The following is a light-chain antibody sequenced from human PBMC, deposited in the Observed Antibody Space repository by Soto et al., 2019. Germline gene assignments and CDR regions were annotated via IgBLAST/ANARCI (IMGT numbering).Light chain of an antibody. V-gene: IGKV1-39*01. CDR1: QSISSY. CDR3: QQSYSTPIT. CDR2: AAS. Sequence: DIQMTQAPSTLSASVGDRPTITCRASQSISSYLNWYQQKPGKXPKXXIYAASSLQSGVPSRFSGSGSGTDFTLTISSLQPEDGATYDCQQSYSTPITFGQGTRLEIK. J-gene: IGKJ5*01.